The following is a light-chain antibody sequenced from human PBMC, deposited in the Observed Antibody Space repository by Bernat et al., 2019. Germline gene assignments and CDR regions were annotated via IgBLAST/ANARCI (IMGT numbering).Light chain of an antibody. J-gene: IGKJ2*01. CDR3: HQSYTTPYT. Sequence: DIQMTQSPSSLSVSVGDRINVTCRASQTIYTYLHWYQQKPGMAPKLLIYRASSLQFGVPARFSGSGSGTDFTLTISGLQPEDFATYYCHQSYTTPYTFAQGTKLEI. CDR1: QTIYTY. CDR2: RAS. V-gene: IGKV1-39*01.